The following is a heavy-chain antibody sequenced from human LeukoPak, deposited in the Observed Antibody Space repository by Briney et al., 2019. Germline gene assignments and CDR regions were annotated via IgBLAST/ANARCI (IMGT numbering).Heavy chain of an antibody. D-gene: IGHD3-3*02. CDR2: ISSSSSTI. CDR1: GFTFSSYS. V-gene: IGHV3-48*01. Sequence: GGSLRLSCAASGFTFSSYSMNWVRQAPGKGLERVSYISSSSSTIYYADSVKGRFTISRDNAKNSLYLQMNSLRAEDTAVYYCARDESISVDYGMDVWGQGTTVTVSS. J-gene: IGHJ6*02. CDR3: ARDESISVDYGMDV.